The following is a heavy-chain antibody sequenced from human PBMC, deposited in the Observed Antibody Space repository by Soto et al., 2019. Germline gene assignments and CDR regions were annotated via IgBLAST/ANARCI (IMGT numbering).Heavy chain of an antibody. Sequence: ASVKVSCKASGGTFSSYAISWVRQAPGQGLEWMGGIIPIFGTANYAQKFQGRVTITADESTSTTYMELSSLRSEDTAVYYCARDTERDMRRPPLLGGMDVWGQGTTVTVSS. CDR2: IIPIFGTA. D-gene: IGHD2-15*01. V-gene: IGHV1-69*13. CDR3: ARDTERDMRRPPLLGGMDV. CDR1: GGTFSSYA. J-gene: IGHJ6*02.